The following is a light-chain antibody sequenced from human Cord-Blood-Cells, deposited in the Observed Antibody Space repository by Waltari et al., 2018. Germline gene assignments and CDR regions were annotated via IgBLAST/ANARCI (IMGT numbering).Light chain of an antibody. CDR1: SSNIGSNT. J-gene: IGLJ3*02. CDR3: AAWDDRLNGRWV. CDR2: SNN. V-gene: IGLV1-44*01. Sequence: QSVLTQPPSASGTPGQRVTISCSGSSSNIGSNTVNWYQQLPGTARKLLIYSNNPPPSGVTDRFASPNAGTCASAAISGLQSEDEADDYCAAWDDRLNGRWVFGGGTKLTVL.